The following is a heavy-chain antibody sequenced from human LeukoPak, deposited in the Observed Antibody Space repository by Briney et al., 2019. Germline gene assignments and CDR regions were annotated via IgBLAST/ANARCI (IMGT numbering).Heavy chain of an antibody. J-gene: IGHJ5*02. Sequence: ASVTVSCTASGYTFTSYYMHWVRQAPGQGLEWMGIINPSGGSTSYAQKFQGRVTMTRDTSTSTVYMELSSLRSEDTAVYYCARDGRNLRFLEWLRSTNWFDPWGQGTLVTVSS. CDR1: GYTFTSYY. CDR2: INPSGGST. CDR3: ARDGRNLRFLEWLRSTNWFDP. V-gene: IGHV1-46*01. D-gene: IGHD3-3*01.